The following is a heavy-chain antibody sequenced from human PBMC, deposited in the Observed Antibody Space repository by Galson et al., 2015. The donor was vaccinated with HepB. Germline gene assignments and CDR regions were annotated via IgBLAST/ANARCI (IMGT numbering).Heavy chain of an antibody. D-gene: IGHD2-2*01. J-gene: IGHJ4*02. CDR3: THTDSGGEYCSNTRCRSPLHY. V-gene: IGHV2-5*01. Sequence: PALVKPTQTLTLTCTFSGFSLSTSGVAVGWIRQPPGKALEWLAVIYWNDDKRYSPSLKSRLTITKDTSKNQVVLTMTNMDPVDTATYYCTHTDSGGEYCSNTRCRSPLHYWGQGTLVTVSS. CDR2: IYWNDDK. CDR1: GFSLSTSGVA.